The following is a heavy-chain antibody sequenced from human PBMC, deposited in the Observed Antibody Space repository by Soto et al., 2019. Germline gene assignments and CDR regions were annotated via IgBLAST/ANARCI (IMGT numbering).Heavy chain of an antibody. J-gene: IGHJ6*03. CDR1: GGSISSYY. V-gene: IGHV4-59*01. Sequence: PSETLSLTCTVSGGSISSYYWIWIRQPPGKGLEWIGYIYYSGSTNYNPSLKGRVTISVDTSKNQFSLKLSSVTAADTAVYYCARGYYGSGSYSTYYYYYMDVWGKGTTVTVSS. CDR2: IYYSGST. D-gene: IGHD3-10*01. CDR3: ARGYYGSGSYSTYYYYYMDV.